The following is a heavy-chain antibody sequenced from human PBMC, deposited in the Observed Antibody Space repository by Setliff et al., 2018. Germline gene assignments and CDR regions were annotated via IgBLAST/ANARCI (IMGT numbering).Heavy chain of an antibody. J-gene: IGHJ4*02. CDR1: GYTFTSYD. CDR2: MNPNSGNT. CDR3: ARGVGLSAAADY. D-gene: IGHD2-2*01. V-gene: IGHV1-8*01. Sequence: ASVKVSCKASGYTFTSYDINWVRQATGQGLEWMGWMNPNSGNTGYAQKFQGRVTMTRNTSISTAYMELSSLRSEDTAVYYCARGVGLSAAADYWGQGTLVTVSS.